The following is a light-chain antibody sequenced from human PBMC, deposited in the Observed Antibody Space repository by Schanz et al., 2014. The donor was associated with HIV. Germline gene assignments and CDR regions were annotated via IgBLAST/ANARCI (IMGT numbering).Light chain of an antibody. Sequence: QSALTQPASVSGSPGQSITISCTGTSSDVGSYNLVSWYQQHPGKAPKLMIYEGSKRPSGVSNRFSGSKSGNTASLTISGLQAEDEADYYCCSYAGTNNPVFGGGTKLTVL. CDR1: SSDVGSYNL. J-gene: IGLJ2*01. V-gene: IGLV2-23*01. CDR2: EGS. CDR3: CSYAGTNNPV.